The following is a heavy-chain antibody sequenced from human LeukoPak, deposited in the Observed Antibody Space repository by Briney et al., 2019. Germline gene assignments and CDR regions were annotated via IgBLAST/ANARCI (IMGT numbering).Heavy chain of an antibody. D-gene: IGHD3-10*01. CDR3: AKVPMVRGVTWFDP. J-gene: IGHJ5*02. CDR1: GFAFSSYA. V-gene: IGHV3-23*01. Sequence: GGSLRLSCAASGFAFSSYAMSWVRQAPGKGLEWVSAISGSGGSTYYADSAKGRFTISRDNSKNTLYLQMNSLRAEDTAVYYCAKVPMVRGVTWFDPWGQGTLVTVSS. CDR2: ISGSGGST.